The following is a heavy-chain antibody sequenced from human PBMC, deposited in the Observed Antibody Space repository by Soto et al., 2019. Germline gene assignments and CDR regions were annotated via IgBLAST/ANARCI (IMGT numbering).Heavy chain of an antibody. Sequence: QAQLVQSGAEMKKPGASVKVSCKASGCTLSNYGISWVRQAPGQGLEWMGWSSTYNGNTKYAKKFQGRVTMTTDTSTSTAYMELRSLRSDDTAVYYCVRDHHDFSSDYHYYHMDVWGKGTTVTVSS. J-gene: IGHJ6*03. V-gene: IGHV1-18*01. D-gene: IGHD3-3*01. CDR3: VRDHHDFSSDYHYYHMDV. CDR2: SSTYNGNT. CDR1: GCTLSNYG.